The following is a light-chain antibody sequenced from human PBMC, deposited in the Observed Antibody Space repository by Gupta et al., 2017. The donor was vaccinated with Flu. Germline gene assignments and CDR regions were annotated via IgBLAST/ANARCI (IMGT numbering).Light chain of an antibody. Sequence: TLSLSPGEGDTLSCRASQSVRSYLDWYRQKPGQAPRLLIYVVSVRATGTPARFRGSGCGTDFTLTISSLEPEDFAVYYCQQRRSWTPELTFGGGTKVEI. J-gene: IGKJ4*01. V-gene: IGKV3-11*01. CDR3: QQRRSWTPELT. CDR2: VVS. CDR1: QSVRSY.